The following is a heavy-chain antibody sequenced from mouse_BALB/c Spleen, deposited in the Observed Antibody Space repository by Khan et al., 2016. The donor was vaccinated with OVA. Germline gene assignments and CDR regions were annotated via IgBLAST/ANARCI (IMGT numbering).Heavy chain of an antibody. CDR2: INPSSGYT. CDR3: TSGTYYAMDC. D-gene: IGHD3-1*01. Sequence: QVQLKQSGAELARPGASVKLSCKASGYTFTSYTMHWVKQRPGQGLEWIGYINPSSGYTNYNQKFKDKATLTADKSSSTAYMQLSSLTSEDLAGHYCTSGTYYAMDCWGQGTSVTVSS. V-gene: IGHV1-4*01. CDR1: GYTFTSYT. J-gene: IGHJ4*01.